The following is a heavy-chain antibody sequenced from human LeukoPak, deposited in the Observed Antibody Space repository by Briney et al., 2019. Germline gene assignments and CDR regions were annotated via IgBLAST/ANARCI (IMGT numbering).Heavy chain of an antibody. D-gene: IGHD1-14*01. CDR2: TRNKANSYTT. J-gene: IGHJ4*02. Sequence: PGGSLRLSCAASGFTFSDHYMDWVRQAPGKGLEWVGRTRNKANSYTTEYAASVKGRFTISRDDSKNSLYLQMNSLKTEDTAVYYCARAPFLGGTGRGYYFDYWGQGTLVTVSS. CDR1: GFTFSDHY. CDR3: ARAPFLGGTGRGYYFDY. V-gene: IGHV3-72*01.